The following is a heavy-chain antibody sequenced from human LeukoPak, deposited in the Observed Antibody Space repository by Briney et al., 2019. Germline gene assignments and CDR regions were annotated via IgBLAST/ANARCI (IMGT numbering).Heavy chain of an antibody. D-gene: IGHD3-3*01. CDR1: GGSISSFY. V-gene: IGHV4-59*01. CDR3: ARDAGAKYYDFWSGYPNWFDP. J-gene: IGHJ5*02. Sequence: SETLSLTCTVSGGSISSFYWSWIRQPPGKGLEWIGYIYYSGSTNYNPSLKSRVTISVDTSKNQFSLKLSSVTAADTAVYYCARDAGAKYYDFWSGYPNWFDPWGQGTLVTVSS. CDR2: IYYSGST.